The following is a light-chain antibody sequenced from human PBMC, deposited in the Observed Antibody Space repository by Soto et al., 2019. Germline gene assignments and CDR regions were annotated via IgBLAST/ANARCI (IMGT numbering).Light chain of an antibody. CDR3: QQYDELPWT. Sequence: DIQMTQSPSSLSVSAGERITITCQASQDITSFLNWYQQKPGKAPKLLIYDASNLGAGVPSRFSGSGSGTDFTITISSLQPEDVATYYCQQYDELPWTFGQGTRVEIK. CDR1: QDITSF. J-gene: IGKJ1*01. CDR2: DAS. V-gene: IGKV1-33*01.